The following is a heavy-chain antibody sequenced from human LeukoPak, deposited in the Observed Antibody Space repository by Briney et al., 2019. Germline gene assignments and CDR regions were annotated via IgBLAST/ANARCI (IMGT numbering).Heavy chain of an antibody. V-gene: IGHV4-59*08. CDR2: IYYSGST. J-gene: IGHJ4*02. CDR3: ARHFGMYSNYDYFDY. D-gene: IGHD4-11*01. Sequence: PSETLSLTCTVSGGSISSYYWSWIRQPPGKGLEWIGYIYYSGSTNYNPSLKSRVTISVDTSKNQFSLKLSSVTAADTAVYYCARHFGMYSNYDYFDYWGQGTLVTVSS. CDR1: GGSISSYY.